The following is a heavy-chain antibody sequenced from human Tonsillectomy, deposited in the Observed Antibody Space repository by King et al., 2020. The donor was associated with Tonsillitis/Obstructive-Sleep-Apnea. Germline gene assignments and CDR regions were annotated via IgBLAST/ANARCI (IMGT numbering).Heavy chain of an antibody. Sequence: VQLVESGGGLVQPGGSLRLSCSASGFTFSSYAMHWVRQAPGKGLEYVSAISSNGGSTYYADSVKGRFTISRDNSKNTLYLQMSSLRAEYTAVYYCVKGALLWFGELSYFDYWGQGTLVTVSS. CDR3: VKGALLWFGELSYFDY. D-gene: IGHD3-10*01. V-gene: IGHV3-64D*06. J-gene: IGHJ4*02. CDR2: ISSNGGST. CDR1: GFTFSSYA.